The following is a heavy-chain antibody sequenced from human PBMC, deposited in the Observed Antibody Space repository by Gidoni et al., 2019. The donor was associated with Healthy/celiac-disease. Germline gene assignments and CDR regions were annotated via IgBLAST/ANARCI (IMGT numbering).Heavy chain of an antibody. J-gene: IGHJ4*02. CDR2: IWYDGSNK. CDR1: GFTFSSYG. Sequence: QVQLVESGGGVVQPGRSLRLSCAASGFTFSSYGRHWVRQAPGKGLGWVAVIWYDGSNKYYADSVKGRFTISRDNSKNTLYLQMNSLRAEDTAVYYCARAPVAGFHYDSSGYLHYWGQGTLVTVSS. CDR3: ARAPVAGFHYDSSGYLHY. V-gene: IGHV3-33*01. D-gene: IGHD3-22*01.